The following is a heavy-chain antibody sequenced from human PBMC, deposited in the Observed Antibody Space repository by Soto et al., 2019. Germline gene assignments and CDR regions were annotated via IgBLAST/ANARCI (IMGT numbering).Heavy chain of an antibody. J-gene: IGHJ4*02. CDR3: ARDFAHFDS. Sequence: PSETLSLTCTVSGGSLKSGSYSWSWIRQPPGKGLEWIGYVYHTGRTSYNPSLKSRVSISMDTSKNQFSLNLDSVTAADTAVYFCARDFAHFDSWGQGTLVTVYS. CDR1: GGSLKSGSYS. CDR2: VYHTGRT. V-gene: IGHV4-61*01.